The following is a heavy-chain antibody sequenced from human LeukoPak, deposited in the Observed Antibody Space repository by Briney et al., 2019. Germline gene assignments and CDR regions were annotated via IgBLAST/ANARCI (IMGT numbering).Heavy chain of an antibody. V-gene: IGHV1-2*02. Sequence: ASVKVSCMGSGYTFTGYYMHWVRQAPGQGLEWMGWINPNSGGTNYAQKFQGRVTMTRDTSISTAYMELSRLRSDDTAVYYCARVRGRFSVTDAFDIWGQGTMVTVSS. D-gene: IGHD4-17*01. CDR2: INPNSGGT. CDR1: GYTFTGYY. CDR3: ARVRGRFSVTDAFDI. J-gene: IGHJ3*02.